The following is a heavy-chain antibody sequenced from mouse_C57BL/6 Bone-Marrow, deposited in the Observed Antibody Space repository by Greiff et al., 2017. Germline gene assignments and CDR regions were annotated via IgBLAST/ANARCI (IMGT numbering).Heavy chain of an antibody. CDR3: ARFPNYYGSSYGDY. Sequence: QVQLQQSGAELVRPGTSVKVSCKASGYAFTNYLIEWVKQRPGQGLEWIGVINPGSGGTNYNEKFKGKATLTADQSCSTAYMQLSSLTSEDSAVYFCARFPNYYGSSYGDYWGQGTTLTVSS. CDR2: INPGSGGT. D-gene: IGHD1-1*01. V-gene: IGHV1-54*01. J-gene: IGHJ2*01. CDR1: GYAFTNYL.